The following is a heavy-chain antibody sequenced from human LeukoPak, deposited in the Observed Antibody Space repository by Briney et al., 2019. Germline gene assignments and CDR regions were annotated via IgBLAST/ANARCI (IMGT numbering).Heavy chain of an antibody. CDR1: GYTFTSYG. J-gene: IGHJ6*02. CDR2: ISAYNGNT. V-gene: IGHV1-18*01. CDR3: ARRYEGSGWYYGMDV. D-gene: IGHD6-19*01. Sequence: GASVTVSCKASGYTFTSYGSSWVRQAPGQGLEWMGWISAYNGNTNYAQKLQGRVTMTTDTSTSTAYMELRSLRSDDTAVYYCARRYEGSGWYYGMDVWGQGTTVTVSS.